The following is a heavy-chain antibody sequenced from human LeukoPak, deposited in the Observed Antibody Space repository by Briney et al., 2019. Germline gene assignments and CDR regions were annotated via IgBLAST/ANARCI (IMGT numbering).Heavy chain of an antibody. CDR2: IYYNGRT. CDR3: AGGGVVATYYMDV. D-gene: IGHD1-26*01. V-gene: IGHV4-59*01. J-gene: IGHJ6*03. Sequence: SETLSLTCTVSGGSINNYYWSGIRQPPGKGLEWIGHIYYNGRTNYNPSLKSRVTISIDTSSNQFSLILGSVTAADTAVYYCAGGGVVATYYMDVWGKGTTVTVSS. CDR1: GGSINNYY.